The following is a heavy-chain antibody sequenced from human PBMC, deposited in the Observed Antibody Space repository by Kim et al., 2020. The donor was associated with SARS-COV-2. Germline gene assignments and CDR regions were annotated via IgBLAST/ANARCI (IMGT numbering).Heavy chain of an antibody. Sequence: GGSLRLSCAASGFTFSSYAMGWVRQAPGKGLEWVAAISGSGGSTYYADSVKGRFTISRDNSKNTLYLQMNSLRAEDTAVYYCAKDGALIRIAPFDYWGQGTLVTVSS. V-gene: IGHV3-23*01. CDR2: ISGSGGST. D-gene: IGHD3-16*01. CDR3: AKDGALIRIAPFDY. J-gene: IGHJ4*02. CDR1: GFTFSSYA.